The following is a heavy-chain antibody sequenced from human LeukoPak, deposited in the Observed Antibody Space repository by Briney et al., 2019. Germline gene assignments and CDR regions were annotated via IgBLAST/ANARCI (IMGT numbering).Heavy chain of an antibody. V-gene: IGHV1-3*01. J-gene: IGHJ4*02. CDR3: ATRTEYSSGWHYFDY. Sequence: GASVKVSCKASGYTFTSYAMHWVRQAPGQRLEWMGWINAGSGNTKYSQKFQGRVTITRDTSASTACMELSSLRSEDTAVYYCATRTEYSSGWHYFDYWGQGTLVTVSS. CDR1: GYTFTSYA. D-gene: IGHD6-19*01. CDR2: INAGSGNT.